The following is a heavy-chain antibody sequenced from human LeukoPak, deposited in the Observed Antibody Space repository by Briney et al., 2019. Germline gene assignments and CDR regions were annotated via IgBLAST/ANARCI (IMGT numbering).Heavy chain of an antibody. Sequence: SQTLSLTCAISGDSVSSNSAAWNWIRQSPSRGLEWLGRTYYRSKWYNDYAISVKSRITINPDTSKNQFSLQLNSVTPEDTAVYYCARENPYDFWSGYYSGHFDYWGQGTLVTVSS. CDR2: TYYRSKWYN. CDR1: GDSVSSNSAA. CDR3: ARENPYDFWSGYYSGHFDY. V-gene: IGHV6-1*01. J-gene: IGHJ4*02. D-gene: IGHD3-3*01.